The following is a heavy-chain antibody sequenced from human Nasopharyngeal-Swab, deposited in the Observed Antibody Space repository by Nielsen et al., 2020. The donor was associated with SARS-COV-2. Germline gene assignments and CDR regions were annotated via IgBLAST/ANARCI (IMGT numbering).Heavy chain of an antibody. V-gene: IGHV3-21*01. CDR2: ISSSSSYI. CDR3: AREDRDGDYFDY. D-gene: IGHD4-17*01. J-gene: IGHJ4*02. CDR1: GFTFSSYS. Sequence: GGSLRLSCAASGFTFSSYSMNWVRRAPGKGLEWVSSISSSSSYIYYADSVTGRFTISRDNAKNSLYLQMNSLRAEDTAVYYCAREDRDGDYFDYWGQGTLVTVSS.